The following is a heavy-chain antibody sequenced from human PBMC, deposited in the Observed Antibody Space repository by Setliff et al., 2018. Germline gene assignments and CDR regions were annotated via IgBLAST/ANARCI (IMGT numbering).Heavy chain of an antibody. J-gene: IGHJ1*01. CDR2: IYYSGST. V-gene: IGHV4-39*07. CDR3: ARDVVVNGPTMGIPGRGYFQH. D-gene: IGHD2-2*01. CDR1: GGSISSSSYY. Sequence: PSETLSLTCTVSGGSISSSSYYWGWIRQPPGKGLEWIGSIYYSGSTYYNPSLKSRVTISVDTSKNQFSLKLSSVTAADTAVYYCARDVVVNGPTMGIPGRGYFQHWGQGTLVTVSS.